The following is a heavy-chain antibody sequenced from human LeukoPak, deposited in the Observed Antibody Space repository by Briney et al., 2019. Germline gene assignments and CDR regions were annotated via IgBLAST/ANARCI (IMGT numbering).Heavy chain of an antibody. D-gene: IGHD4-17*01. CDR1: QFNFNKFG. CDR2: ISGNGGST. V-gene: IGHV3-23*01. J-gene: IGHJ3*02. CDR3: AKDPNGDYIGTFDI. Sequence: GGSLRLSCATSQFNFNKFGMTWVRQAPGKGLEWVSSISGNGGSTQYADSVQGRFAISRDNSKDTLYLQMNSLRAEDTAVYFCAKDPNGDYIGTFDIWGQGTMVTVSS.